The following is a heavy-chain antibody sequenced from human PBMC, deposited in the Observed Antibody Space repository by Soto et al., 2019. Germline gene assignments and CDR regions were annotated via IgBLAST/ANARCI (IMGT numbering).Heavy chain of an antibody. CDR2: ISPYTGNT. V-gene: IGHV1-18*01. Sequence: GASVKVSCKASGGTFSRYTFIWVRQAPGQGLEWMGWISPYTGNTHSATKVQGRLTMTTDTSTSTAYMDLGSLTSDDTAVYYCVMVDNYVTPTPQDVWGQGTTVTVSS. CDR1: GGTFSRYT. D-gene: IGHD3-16*01. CDR3: VMVDNYVTPTPQDV. J-gene: IGHJ6*02.